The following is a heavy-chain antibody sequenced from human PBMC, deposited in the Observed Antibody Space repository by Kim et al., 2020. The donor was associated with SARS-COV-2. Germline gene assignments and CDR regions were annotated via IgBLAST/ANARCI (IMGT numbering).Heavy chain of an antibody. CDR2: IKQDGSEK. CDR3: ARSLYSGYDSFLSPLDY. CDR1: GFTFSSYW. Sequence: GGSLRLSCAASGFTFSSYWMSWVRQAPGKGLEWVANIKQDGSEKYYVDSVKGRFTISRDNAKNSLYLQMNSLRAEDTAVYYCARSLYSGYDSFLSPLDYWGQGTLVTVSS. D-gene: IGHD5-12*01. V-gene: IGHV3-7*01. J-gene: IGHJ4*02.